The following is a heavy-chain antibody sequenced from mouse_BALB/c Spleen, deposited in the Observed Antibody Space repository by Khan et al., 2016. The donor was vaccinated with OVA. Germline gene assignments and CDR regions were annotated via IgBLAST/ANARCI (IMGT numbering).Heavy chain of an antibody. J-gene: IGHJ1*01. Sequence: QIQLVQSGPELKKPGETVKISCKASGYTFTNYGMNWVKQAPGKGLKWMGWINPYTGEPTYADDFKGRFVFSSETSASTAYLQISNLKNEDNTTYFCARIPSYCYSDVWGEGTTVTVSS. CDR3: ARIPSYCYSDV. CDR1: GYTFTNYG. V-gene: IGHV9-1*02. CDR2: INPYTGEP.